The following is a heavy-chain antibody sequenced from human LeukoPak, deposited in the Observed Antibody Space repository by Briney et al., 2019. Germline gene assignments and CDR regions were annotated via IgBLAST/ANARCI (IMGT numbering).Heavy chain of an antibody. Sequence: PGGSLRLSCAASGFTFSSYEMNWVRQAPGKGLEWVSYISSNGSTIYYADSVKGRFTISRDNAKNSLYLQMNSLRAEDTAVYYCARDAGQLIDYWGQGTLVTVSS. CDR2: ISSNGSTI. CDR3: ARDAGQLIDY. D-gene: IGHD6-6*01. CDR1: GFTFSSYE. J-gene: IGHJ4*02. V-gene: IGHV3-48*03.